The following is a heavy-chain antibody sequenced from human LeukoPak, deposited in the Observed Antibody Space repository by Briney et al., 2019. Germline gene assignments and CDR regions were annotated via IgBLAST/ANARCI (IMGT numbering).Heavy chain of an antibody. V-gene: IGHV3-7*01. CDR2: IEEDGSEK. CDR3: ARRGITISGVLVYHYSGLDV. CDR1: GFTFSSHW. D-gene: IGHD3-3*01. Sequence: GGSLTLSCAGSGFTFSSHWMNWVRQAPGKGLEWVASIEEDGSEKHYVDSVSGRFTISRDNAKNSLHLQMSSLRAEDTAVYYCARRGITISGVLVYHYSGLDVWGQGTTVTVSS. J-gene: IGHJ6*02.